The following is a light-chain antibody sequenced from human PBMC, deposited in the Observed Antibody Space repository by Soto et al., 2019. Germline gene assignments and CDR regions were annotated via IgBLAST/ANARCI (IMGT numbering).Light chain of an antibody. CDR1: QSISSY. V-gene: IGKV1-39*01. CDR3: QQSYRTPYP. CDR2: AAS. Sequence: DIQMTQSPSSLSASVGDRVTITCRASQSISSYLNWYQQKPGKAPKLLIYAASSLQSGVPSRFSGSGSGTDFTLTISSLQPEDFATYYCQQSYRTPYPFGQGTKVDIK. J-gene: IGKJ2*01.